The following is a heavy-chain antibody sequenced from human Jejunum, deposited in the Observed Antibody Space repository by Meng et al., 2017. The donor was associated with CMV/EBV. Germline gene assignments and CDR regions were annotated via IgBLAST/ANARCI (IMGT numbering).Heavy chain of an antibody. Sequence: KVSCKTSGYPFTNYDIYWVRQATGQGPEWMGWVNPNSGKTGYAQKFQGRLIMSRNSSIDTAYMELSSLRSDDTAVYYCARRRNWFDSWGQGTLVTVSS. CDR2: VNPNSGKT. CDR3: ARRRNWFDS. J-gene: IGHJ5*01. CDR1: GYPFTNYD. V-gene: IGHV1-8*01.